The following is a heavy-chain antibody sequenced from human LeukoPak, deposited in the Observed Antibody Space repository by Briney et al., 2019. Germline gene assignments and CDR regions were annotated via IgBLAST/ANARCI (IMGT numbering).Heavy chain of an antibody. CDR1: GTTFRNHD. CDR2: IGTQSDP. J-gene: IGHJ4*02. D-gene: IGHD3-10*01. CDR3: ARDPEPHPLWFGELLYFAPGDY. V-gene: IGHV3-13*05. Sequence: SGGSLRLSCAVSGTTFRNHDMHWVRQVTGKGLEWVSTIGTQSDPFYPDSVKGRFTISRDNAKNSLYLQMNSLRAEDTAVYYCARDPEPHPLWFGELLYFAPGDYWGQGTLVTVSS.